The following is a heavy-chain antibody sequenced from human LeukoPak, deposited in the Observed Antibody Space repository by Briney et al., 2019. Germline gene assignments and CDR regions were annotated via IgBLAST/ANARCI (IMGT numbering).Heavy chain of an antibody. V-gene: IGHV3-30*02. CDR2: IRYHGINK. CDR3: AKFHKIWDSGDHDYFDS. Sequence: GGFLRLSCAASGFSFSGYGMHWVRQAPGEGLQWVAFIRYHGINKYYADSVKGRFTISRDNSKNTLFLDMNSLSVEDTGVYYCAKFHKIWDSGDHDYFDSWGQGTLVTVSS. D-gene: IGHD2-21*01. CDR1: GFSFSGYG. J-gene: IGHJ4*02.